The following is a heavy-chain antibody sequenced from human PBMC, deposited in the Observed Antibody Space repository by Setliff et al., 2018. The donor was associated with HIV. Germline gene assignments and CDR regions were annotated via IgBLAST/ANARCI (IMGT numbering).Heavy chain of an antibody. Sequence: PSETLSLTCSVSGFSISSDYYWSWIRQPPGKGLEWIGYIHFTGSSNYNPSLKSRVTISIDTSKHQFSLNLNSVTAADTAMYYCARAAPPLWFGELRNWFDPWGQGTLVTVSS. V-gene: IGHV4-59*01. CDR2: IHFTGSS. CDR1: GFSISSDYY. J-gene: IGHJ5*02. CDR3: ARAAPPLWFGELRNWFDP. D-gene: IGHD3-10*01.